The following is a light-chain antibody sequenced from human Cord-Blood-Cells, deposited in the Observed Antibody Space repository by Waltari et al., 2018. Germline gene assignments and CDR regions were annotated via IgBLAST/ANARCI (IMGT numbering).Light chain of an antibody. V-gene: IGKV1-5*03. CDR1: QSISSW. J-gene: IGKJ1*01. CDR3: QQYNSYST. CDR2: KAS. Sequence: DIQMTQSPSTLSASVGDRVTITCRASQSISSWLAWYQQKPGKAPKLLSYKASSLESGVTSRFSVSGSGTEFTLTISSLQPDDFAAYYGQQYNSYSTFGQGTKVEIK.